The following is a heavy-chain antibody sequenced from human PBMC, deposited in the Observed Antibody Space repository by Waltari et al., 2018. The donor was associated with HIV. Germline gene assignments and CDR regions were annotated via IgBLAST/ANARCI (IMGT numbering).Heavy chain of an antibody. Sequence: QVQLVQSGAEVKKPGASVKVSCKASGHTFTSYGISWVRQAPGQGVEWMGVISSYNGHTNYAQKLQGRVTMPTDTSTNTAYMELRSLRSDDTAVYYCARVRSSSWSPWYIDYWGQGTPVTVSS. J-gene: IGHJ4*02. D-gene: IGHD6-13*01. V-gene: IGHV1-18*01. CDR2: ISSYNGHT. CDR3: ARVRSSSWSPWYIDY. CDR1: GHTFTSYG.